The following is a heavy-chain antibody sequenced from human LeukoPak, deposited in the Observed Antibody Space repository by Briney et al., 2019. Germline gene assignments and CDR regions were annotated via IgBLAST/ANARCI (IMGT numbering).Heavy chain of an antibody. J-gene: IGHJ1*01. Sequence: SETLSLTCIVSGDSISTTIYFWGWIRQPPGKGLEWIGSVYYSGNTYYNPSLKSRITISVDTPKNQFSLSLSSVTAADTAVYYCARVARYGGYTQYFQPWGQGTLVTVSS. CDR2: VYYSGNT. CDR3: ARVARYGGYTQYFQP. V-gene: IGHV4-39*07. D-gene: IGHD4-23*01. CDR1: GDSISTTIYF.